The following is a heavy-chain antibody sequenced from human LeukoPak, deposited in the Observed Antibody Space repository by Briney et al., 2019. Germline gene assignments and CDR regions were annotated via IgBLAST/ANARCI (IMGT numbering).Heavy chain of an antibody. CDR2: IYHSGST. CDR1: GYSISSGYY. Sequence: SETLSLTCTVSGYSISSGYYWGWIRQPPGKGLEWIGSIYHSGSTYYNPSLKSRVTISVDTSKNQFSLKLSSVTAADTAVYYCARGPGVVTQGGYYFDYWGQGTLVTVSS. CDR3: ARGPGVVTQGGYYFDY. V-gene: IGHV4-38-2*02. D-gene: IGHD4-23*01. J-gene: IGHJ4*02.